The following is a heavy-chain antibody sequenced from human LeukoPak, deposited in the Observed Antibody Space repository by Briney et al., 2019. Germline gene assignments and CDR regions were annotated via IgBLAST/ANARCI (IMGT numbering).Heavy chain of an antibody. CDR3: AKDADPYGSGSYDY. D-gene: IGHD1-26*01. CDR2: ISWNSGSI. V-gene: IGHV3-9*03. CDR1: GFTFDDYA. Sequence: TGGSLRLSCAASGFTFDDYAMHWVRQAPGKGLEWVSGISWNSGSIGYADSVKGRFTISRDNAKNSLYLQMNSLRAGDMALYYCAKDADPYGSGSYDYWGQGTLVTVSS. J-gene: IGHJ4*02.